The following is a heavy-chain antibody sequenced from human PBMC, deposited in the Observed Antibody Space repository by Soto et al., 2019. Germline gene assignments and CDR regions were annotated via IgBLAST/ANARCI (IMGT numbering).Heavy chain of an antibody. D-gene: IGHD4-17*01. CDR2: IYYSGST. J-gene: IGHJ6*02. CDR3: ARDPTLYGAPRYGMDV. V-gene: IGHV4-30-4*01. Sequence: QVQLQESGPGLVKPSQTLSLTCTVSGGSISSGDYYWSWIRQPPGKGLEWIGYIYYSGSTYYNPSLKSRVTISVDTSKNQFSLELSSVTAADTAVYYCARDPTLYGAPRYGMDVWGQGTTVTVSS. CDR1: GGSISSGDYY.